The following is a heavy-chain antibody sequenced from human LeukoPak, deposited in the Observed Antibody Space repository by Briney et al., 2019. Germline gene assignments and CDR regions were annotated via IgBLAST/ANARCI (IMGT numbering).Heavy chain of an antibody. J-gene: IGHJ4*02. Sequence: QTGGSLRLSCAASGFTFSSYSMNWVRQAPGKGLEWVSYISSSSSTIYYADSVKGRFTISRDNAKNSLYLQMNSLRAEDTAVYYCARGGSGYDYRPFDYWGQGTLVTVSS. CDR3: ARGGSGYDYRPFDY. D-gene: IGHD5-12*01. CDR2: ISSSSSTI. CDR1: GFTFSSYS. V-gene: IGHV3-48*01.